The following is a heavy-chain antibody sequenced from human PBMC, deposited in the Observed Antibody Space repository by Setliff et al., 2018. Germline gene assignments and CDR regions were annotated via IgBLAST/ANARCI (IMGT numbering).Heavy chain of an antibody. CDR2: LYRTANT. CDR1: GHSIDSDSY. CDR3: ARQSGSGSSPYFDF. D-gene: IGHD3-10*01. V-gene: IGHV4-38-2*01. J-gene: IGHJ4*02. Sequence: LSLTCAVSGHSIDSDSYWGWIRQSPGKGLEWIGSLYRTANTYYNPAVRSRVTISPDTSKNQFSLKLTSVTAADTAVYYCARQSGSGSSPYFDFWGQGTLVTVSS.